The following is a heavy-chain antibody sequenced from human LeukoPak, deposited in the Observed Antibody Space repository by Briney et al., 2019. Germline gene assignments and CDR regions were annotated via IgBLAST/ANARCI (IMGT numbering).Heavy chain of an antibody. CDR1: GYTFTNYW. CDR2: ILPGDSDT. CDR3: ARQYYETLTGPNWFDA. J-gene: IGHJ5*02. V-gene: IGHV5-51*01. D-gene: IGHD3-9*01. Sequence: GESLKISCKGSGYTFTNYWIGWVRQMPGKGLEWMGIILPGDSDTRYGPSFKDQVTMSVDKSLSTAYLQWSSLKASDTAMYYCARQYYETLTGPNWFDAWGQGTLVTVSS.